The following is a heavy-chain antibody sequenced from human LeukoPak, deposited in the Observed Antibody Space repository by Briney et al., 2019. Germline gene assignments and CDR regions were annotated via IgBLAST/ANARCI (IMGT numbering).Heavy chain of an antibody. CDR1: GFTFSSYA. CDR3: ARNGGYSYGYDPYYFDY. J-gene: IGHJ4*02. D-gene: IGHD5-18*01. CDR2: ISGSGGST. Sequence: PGGSLRLSCAASGFTFSSYAMSWVRQAPGKGLEWVSAISGSGGSTYYADSVKGRFTISRDNSKNTLYLQMNSLRAEDTAVYYCARNGGYSYGYDPYYFDYWGQGTLVTVSS. V-gene: IGHV3-23*01.